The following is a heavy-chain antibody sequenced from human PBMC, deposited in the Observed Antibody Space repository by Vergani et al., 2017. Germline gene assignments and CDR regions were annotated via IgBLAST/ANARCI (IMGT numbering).Heavy chain of an antibody. V-gene: IGHV2-5*04. D-gene: IGHD1-7*01. CDR3: VSRKTGCGTTGCFYPFYSYHSIDV. Sequence: QITLKESGPTLVKPTQTLTLTCTFSGFSLNTRGVSVAWIRQPPGKALDWLALIYWNDDQHYSPSLNNRVTITKDTSKNQVVLTMTNMDYVDTGTYYCVSRKTGCGTTGCFYPFYSYHSIDVWGKGTTVTVSS. CDR1: GFSLNTRGVS. CDR2: IYWNDDQ. J-gene: IGHJ6*03.